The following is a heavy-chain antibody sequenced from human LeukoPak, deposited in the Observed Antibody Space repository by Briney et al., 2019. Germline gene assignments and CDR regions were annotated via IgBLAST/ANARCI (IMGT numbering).Heavy chain of an antibody. D-gene: IGHD2-8*01. J-gene: IGHJ2*01. CDR2: IYYSGST. CDR3: ARRSVYWYFDL. V-gene: IGHV4-39*01. Sequence: SETLSLTCTVSGGSISSSSYYWGWIRQPPGKGLEWVGRIYYSGSTRYNPSLESRVTISVGTSKNQFSLKLSSVTAADTAVYYCARRSVYWYFDLWGRGTLVTVSS. CDR1: GGSISSSSYY.